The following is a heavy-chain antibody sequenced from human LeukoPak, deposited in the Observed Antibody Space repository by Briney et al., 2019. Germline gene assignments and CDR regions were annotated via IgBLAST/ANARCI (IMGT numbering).Heavy chain of an antibody. CDR1: GFTFSSSA. CDR3: ASRGGQSSFDY. J-gene: IGHJ4*02. D-gene: IGHD2-15*01. V-gene: IGHV3-23*01. Sequence: GGSLRLSCAASGFTFSSSAMSWVGQAPGKGLEWVSTASGTDGRTYYADSVKGRFTISSDNSKNTLFLQMNSLGAEDTAVYYCASRGGQSSFDYWGQGTLVTVSS. CDR2: ASGTDGRT.